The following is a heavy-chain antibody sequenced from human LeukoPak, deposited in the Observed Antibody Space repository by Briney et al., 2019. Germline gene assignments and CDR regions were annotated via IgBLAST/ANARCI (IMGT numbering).Heavy chain of an antibody. CDR1: GYSISSGYY. Sequence: PSETLSLTCAVSGYSISSGYYWGWIRQPPGQGLEWIGSIYHSGSAYHNPSHKSRVTISVDTSKNQFSLKLSSVTAADTAVYYCARSLRITIFGVVIGWGQGTLATVSS. V-gene: IGHV4-38-2*01. CDR2: IYHSGSA. CDR3: ARSLRITIFGVVIG. D-gene: IGHD3-3*01. J-gene: IGHJ4*02.